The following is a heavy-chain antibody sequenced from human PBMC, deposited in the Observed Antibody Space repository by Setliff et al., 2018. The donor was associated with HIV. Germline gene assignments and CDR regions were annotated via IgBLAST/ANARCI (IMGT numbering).Heavy chain of an antibody. CDR1: GGSVNSYH. J-gene: IGHJ4*02. CDR3: GRLSETAMASFDS. V-gene: IGHV4-59*08. D-gene: IGHD2-21*02. Sequence: SETLSLTCSVSGGSVNSYHWSWIRQPPGKGLEWIGYIYKSGTTNYSPSLKSRVPISAGPSKNQFSLKLTSVPAADTAVYYCGRLSETAMASFDSWGQGILVTVSS. CDR2: IYKSGTT.